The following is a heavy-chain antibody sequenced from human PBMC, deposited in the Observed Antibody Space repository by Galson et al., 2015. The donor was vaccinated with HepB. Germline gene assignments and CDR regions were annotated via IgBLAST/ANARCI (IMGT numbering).Heavy chain of an antibody. CDR2: INHDESEK. Sequence: SLRLSCAASGFTFGSYWMSWVRQAPGKGLEWVANINHDESEKYYVDSVKGRFTISRDNGKNSLYLQMNSLKAEDTAVYYCARGQYYYDREYYFDYWGQGTLVTVSS. CDR1: GFTFGSYW. D-gene: IGHD3-10*02. J-gene: IGHJ4*02. CDR3: ARGQYYYDREYYFDY. V-gene: IGHV3-7*03.